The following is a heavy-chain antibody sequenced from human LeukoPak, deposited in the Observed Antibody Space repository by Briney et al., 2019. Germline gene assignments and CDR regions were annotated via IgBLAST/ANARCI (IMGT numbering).Heavy chain of an antibody. CDR1: GGSLINYY. CDR3: ARRDITAGGGSWFDP. CDR2: IYYSGNT. D-gene: IGHD3-16*01. J-gene: IGHJ5*02. V-gene: IGHV4-59*08. Sequence: PSETLSLTCAVSGGSLINYYWSWIRQSPGKGLEWIAYIYYSGNTNYNPSLKSRVTISVDLSKNQVSLRLTSVTAADTAVYYCARRDITAGGGSWFDPWGQGTLVTVSS.